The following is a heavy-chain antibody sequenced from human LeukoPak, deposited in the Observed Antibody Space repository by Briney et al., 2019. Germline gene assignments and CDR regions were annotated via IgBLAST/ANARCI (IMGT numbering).Heavy chain of an antibody. Sequence: SETLSLTCAVSGASISSYYWSWIRRPPGKGLEWIGSIYYSGSTIYNPSLKSRVTISEDTSKNQFSLKLSSVTAADTAVYYCSRGGYGVAFDFWSQGTMVTVSS. D-gene: IGHD2-15*01. CDR2: IYYSGST. CDR3: SRGGYGVAFDF. CDR1: GASISSYY. V-gene: IGHV4-59*01. J-gene: IGHJ3*01.